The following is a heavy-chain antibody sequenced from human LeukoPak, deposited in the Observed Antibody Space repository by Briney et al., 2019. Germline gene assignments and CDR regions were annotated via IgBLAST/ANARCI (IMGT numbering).Heavy chain of an antibody. V-gene: IGHV3-30*03. CDR2: ITYDGYYK. J-gene: IGHJ4*02. CDR1: GFTFSTYG. CDR3: ARDLSPVVRAPPMGY. Sequence: GGSLSLSCAASGFTFSTYGMHWVRQAPGKGLEWVALITYDGYYKYYSDSVMGRFTISRDTSKNTLSLQMNSLRAEDTAVYYCARDLSPVVRAPPMGYWGQGTLVTVSS. D-gene: IGHD3-10*01.